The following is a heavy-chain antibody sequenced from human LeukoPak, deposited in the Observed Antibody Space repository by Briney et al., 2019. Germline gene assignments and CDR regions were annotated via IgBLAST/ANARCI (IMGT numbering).Heavy chain of an antibody. CDR2: IYYSGST. J-gene: IGHJ4*02. CDR3: AATRYNWNDPGYYFDY. D-gene: IGHD1-20*01. Sequence: SETLSLTCTVSGGSISSYYWSWIRQPPGKGLEWIGYIYYSGSTDYSPSLKSRVTISVDTSKNQFSLKLSSVTAADTAVYYCAATRYNWNDPGYYFDYWGQGTLVTVSS. CDR1: GGSISSYY. V-gene: IGHV4-59*08.